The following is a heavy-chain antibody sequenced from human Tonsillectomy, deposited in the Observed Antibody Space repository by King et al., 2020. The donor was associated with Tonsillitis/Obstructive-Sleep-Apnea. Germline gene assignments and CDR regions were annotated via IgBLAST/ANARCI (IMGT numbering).Heavy chain of an antibody. CDR2: IGPSDSYT. V-gene: IGHV5-10-1*01. J-gene: IGHJ3*02. CDR3: ARGWGITAFDI. Sequence: QLVQSGAEVKKPGESLGLSCKGSGYSFTTYWITWVRQMPGKGLEWMGRIGPSDSYTNYSPSFQGHVTISTDKSISTAYLQWSSLQASDTAMYYCARGWGITAFDIWGQGTMVTVSS. D-gene: IGHD3-16*01. CDR1: GYSFTTYW.